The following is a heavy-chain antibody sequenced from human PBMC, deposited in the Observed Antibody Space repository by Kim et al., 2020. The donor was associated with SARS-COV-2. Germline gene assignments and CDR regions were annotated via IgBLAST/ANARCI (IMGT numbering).Heavy chain of an antibody. CDR3: VRVFPRFDP. CDR2: VYDSVTA. J-gene: IGHJ5*02. CDR1: GGSLSGYY. V-gene: IGHV4-59*01. D-gene: IGHD2-8*01. Sequence: SETLSLTCSVSGGSLSGYYWSWIRHSPSKGLEWIGSVYDSVTAYYDPSLKSRVSISTDMSKNHFSLDLRFVTVEDTARYYCVRVFPRFDPWGQGILVTVS.